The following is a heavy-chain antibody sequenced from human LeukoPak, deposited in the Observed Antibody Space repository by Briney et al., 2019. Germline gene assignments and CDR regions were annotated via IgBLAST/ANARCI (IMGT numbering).Heavy chain of an antibody. CDR1: GFTFSSYA. Sequence: GGSLRLSCAASGFTFSSYAMSWVRQTPWKGLEWVSAISGSGGSTYYADSVKGRFTISRDNSKNTLYLQMNSLRAEDTAVYYCAKGRSVAVAATNASDIWGQGTMVTVSS. CDR2: ISGSGGST. J-gene: IGHJ3*02. D-gene: IGHD6-19*01. CDR3: AKGRSVAVAATNASDI. V-gene: IGHV3-23*01.